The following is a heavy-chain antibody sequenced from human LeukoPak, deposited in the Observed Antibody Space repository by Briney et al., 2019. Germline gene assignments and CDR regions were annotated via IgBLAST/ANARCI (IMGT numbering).Heavy chain of an antibody. CDR2: IKSETDGGTP. CDR1: GFTFSNAW. CDR3: TTDTRDDYVWGSYRYTTPWIDY. J-gene: IGHJ4*02. Sequence: GGSLRLSCAASGFTFSNAWMSWVRQAPGKGLEWVGRIKSETDGGTPDYAAPVKGRFTISRDDSKNTLYLQMNSLKTEDTAVYYCTTDTRDDYVWGSYRYTTPWIDYWGQGTLVTVSS. V-gene: IGHV3-15*01. D-gene: IGHD3-16*02.